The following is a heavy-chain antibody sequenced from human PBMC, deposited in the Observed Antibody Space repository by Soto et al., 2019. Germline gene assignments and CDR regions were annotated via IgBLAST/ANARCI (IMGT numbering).Heavy chain of an antibody. Sequence: QVQLVQSGAEVKKPGASVKISCKASGYTFTSYYMHWVRQAPGQGLEWMGIINPSGGSTNYAQKLRGRVSMTRDTSTSTVDMELNSLRSEDTAVYYCARPPYPGCINAVCYPLDYWGQGTLVTVSS. CDR2: INPSGGST. CDR3: ARPPYPGCINAVCYPLDY. V-gene: IGHV1-46*01. CDR1: GYTFTSYY. J-gene: IGHJ4*02. D-gene: IGHD2-8*01.